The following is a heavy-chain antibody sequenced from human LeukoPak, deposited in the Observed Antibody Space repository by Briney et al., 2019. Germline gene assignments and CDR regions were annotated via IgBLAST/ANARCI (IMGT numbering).Heavy chain of an antibody. CDR3: ARVGTYSGSYYEAFDI. CDR2: ISAYNGNT. V-gene: IGHV1-18*01. CDR1: GYTFTSYG. D-gene: IGHD1-26*01. J-gene: IGHJ3*02. Sequence: ASVKVSCKASGYTFTSYGISWVRQAPGQGLEWMGWISAYNGNTNYAQKLQGRVTMTTDTSTSTAYMELRSLRSDDTAVYYCARVGTYSGSYYEAFDIWGQGTMVTVSS.